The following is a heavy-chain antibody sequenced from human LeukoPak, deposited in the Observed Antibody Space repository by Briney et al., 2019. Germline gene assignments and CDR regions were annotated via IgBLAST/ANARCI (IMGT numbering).Heavy chain of an antibody. Sequence: PGRSLRLSCAASGFSFSSYAIHWVRQAPGKGLEWVAVISYDGSDKYYADSVKGRSTISRDNSKNTLYLQMNSLRVEDTAVYYCARSPGIAVAGRLDYWGQGTLVTVSS. CDR2: ISYDGSDK. CDR3: ARSPGIAVAGRLDY. V-gene: IGHV3-30*04. CDR1: GFSFSSYA. J-gene: IGHJ4*02. D-gene: IGHD6-19*01.